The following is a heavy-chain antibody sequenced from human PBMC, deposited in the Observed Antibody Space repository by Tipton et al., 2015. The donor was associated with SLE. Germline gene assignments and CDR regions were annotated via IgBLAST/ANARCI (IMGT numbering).Heavy chain of an antibody. CDR3: ARVSSGTNYAIES. CDR1: VGPLTSGRYY. CDR2: IYTTGST. Sequence: TLSLTCTVSVGPLTSGRYYWSWIRQPAGKGREWIGHIYTTGSTNYSPSLKSRVTISFDTSETQFSLKLASVTIADTAVYYCARVSSGTNYAIESWGQGTLVTVSS. D-gene: IGHD4/OR15-4a*01. J-gene: IGHJ4*02. V-gene: IGHV4-61*09.